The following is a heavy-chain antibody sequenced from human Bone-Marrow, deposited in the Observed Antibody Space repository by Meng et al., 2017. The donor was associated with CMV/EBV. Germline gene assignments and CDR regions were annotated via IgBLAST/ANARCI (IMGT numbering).Heavy chain of an antibody. CDR2: FYYSGST. J-gene: IGHJ5*02. CDR3: ARDQGYDFWSRYPNWFDP. V-gene: IGHV4-39*07. D-gene: IGHD3-3*01. CDR1: GGSISSSSYY. Sequence: SETLSLTCTVSGGSISSSSYYWGWIRQPPGKGLEWIGSFYYSGSTYYNPSLKSRVTISVDTSKNQFSLKLSSVTAADTAVYYCARDQGYDFWSRYPNWFDPWGQGTLVTVSS.